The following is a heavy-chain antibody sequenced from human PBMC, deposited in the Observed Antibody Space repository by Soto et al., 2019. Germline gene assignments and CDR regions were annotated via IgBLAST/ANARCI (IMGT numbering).Heavy chain of an antibody. D-gene: IGHD6-13*01. V-gene: IGHV1-69*02. CDR2: IIPILGIA. CDR3: ARGGRVAAAGSWFDP. J-gene: IGHJ5*02. CDR1: GGTFSSYT. Sequence: ASVKVSCKASGGTFSSYTISWVRQAPGQGLEWMGRIIPILGIANYAQKFQGRVTITADKSTSTAYMELSSLRSEDTAVYYCARGGRVAAAGSWFDPWGQGTLVTVSS.